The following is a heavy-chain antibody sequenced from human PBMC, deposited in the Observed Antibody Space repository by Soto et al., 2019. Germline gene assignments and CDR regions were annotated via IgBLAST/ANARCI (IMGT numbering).Heavy chain of an antibody. CDR2: ISAHNGNT. J-gene: IGHJ4*02. D-gene: IGHD1-1*01. V-gene: IGHV1-18*01. CDR3: ARGRYGDY. Sequence: QVHLVQSGAEVKKPGASVKVSCKGSGYIFTTYGINWVRQAPGQGLEWMGWISAHNGNTNYAQKHQGRVTVTRDTSTSTAYMELRNLRADDTAGDYCARGRYGDYWGQGALVTVSS. CDR1: GYIFTTYG.